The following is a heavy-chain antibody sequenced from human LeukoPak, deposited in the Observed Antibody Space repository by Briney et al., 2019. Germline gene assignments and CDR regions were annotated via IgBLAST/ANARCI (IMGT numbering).Heavy chain of an antibody. CDR1: GGSFSGYY. J-gene: IGHJ6*02. Sequence: NPSETLSLTCAVYGGSFSGYYWSWIRQPPGKGLEWIGEINHSGSTNYNPSLKSRVTISVETSKNQFSLKLSSVTAADTAVYYCARGPARWSNLGGLYKYNYYGMDVWGQGTTVTVSS. V-gene: IGHV4-34*01. D-gene: IGHD6-19*01. CDR2: INHSGST. CDR3: ARGPARWSNLGGLYKYNYYGMDV.